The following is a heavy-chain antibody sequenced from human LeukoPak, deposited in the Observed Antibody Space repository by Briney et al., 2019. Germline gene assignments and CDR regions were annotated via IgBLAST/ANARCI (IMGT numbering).Heavy chain of an antibody. J-gene: IGHJ6*04. D-gene: IGHD6-19*01. V-gene: IGHV3-9*01. CDR2: ISWNSGRI. Sequence: GRSLTLSCAASGFTFDDYAMHWVRPAPAKGLAGVSGISWNSGRIGYPGSVQGRLTISRDNPNNPLYLQMNSLRAEDTALYYCAKYYRGWYFSFGMDVWGEGTTVTVST. CDR3: AKYYRGWYFSFGMDV. CDR1: GFTFDDYA.